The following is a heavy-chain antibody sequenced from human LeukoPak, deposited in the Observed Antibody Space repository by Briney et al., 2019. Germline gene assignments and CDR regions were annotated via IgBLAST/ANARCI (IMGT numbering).Heavy chain of an antibody. CDR3: ARDREAKARIGGMDV. V-gene: IGHV3-21*06. J-gene: IGHJ6*02. CDR1: KFIFSSYS. D-gene: IGHD5-12*01. Sequence: GGSLRLSCAASKFIFSSYSMNWVRQAPGKGLEWVSYISESSSYTYYADSVKGRFTISRDNAKNSLYLQMNSLRAEDTAIYYCARDREAKARIGGMDVWGQGTTVIVS. CDR2: ISESSSYT.